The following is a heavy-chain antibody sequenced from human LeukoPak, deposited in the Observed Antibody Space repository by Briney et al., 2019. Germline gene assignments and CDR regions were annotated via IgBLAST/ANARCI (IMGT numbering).Heavy chain of an antibody. V-gene: IGHV4-59*01. CDR2: IHYSGST. CDR3: ARTGSSTWYNFDY. Sequence: SETLSLTCTVSGGSISSYYWTWIRQPPGKGPEWIGYIHYSGSTNYNPSLTSRVTISIDTSKNQFSLKLSSVTAADTAVYYCARTGSSTWYNFDYWGQGTPVTVSS. D-gene: IGHD2-2*01. J-gene: IGHJ4*02. CDR1: GGSISSYY.